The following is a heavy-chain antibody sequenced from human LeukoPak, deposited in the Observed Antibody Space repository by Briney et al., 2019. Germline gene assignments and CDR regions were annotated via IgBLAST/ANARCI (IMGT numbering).Heavy chain of an antibody. CDR1: GYTFTGYY. V-gene: IGHV1-2*02. Sequence: ASVKVSCKASGYTFTGYYMHWVRQAPGQGLEWMGWINPNSGGTNYAQKFRGRVTMTRDTSISTAYMVQSRLRSDDTAVYYCAGGAGYSPLRGYGMDVWGQGTTVTVSS. CDR2: INPNSGGT. CDR3: AGGAGYSPLRGYGMDV. J-gene: IGHJ6*02. D-gene: IGHD5-24*01.